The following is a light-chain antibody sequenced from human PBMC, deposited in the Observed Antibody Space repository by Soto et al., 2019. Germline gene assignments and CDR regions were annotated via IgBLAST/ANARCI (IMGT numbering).Light chain of an antibody. J-gene: IGKJ2*01. CDR1: QSVSSS. V-gene: IGKV3D-15*01. Sequence: EIGVTQSPATLSVSPGERATLSCRASQSVSSSLAWYQHKPGQAPRLLIYGASIRATGIPARFSGSGSGTEFTLTISSLQSEDFAAYYCQQYSNRYTFGQGTKLEIK. CDR3: QQYSNRYT. CDR2: GAS.